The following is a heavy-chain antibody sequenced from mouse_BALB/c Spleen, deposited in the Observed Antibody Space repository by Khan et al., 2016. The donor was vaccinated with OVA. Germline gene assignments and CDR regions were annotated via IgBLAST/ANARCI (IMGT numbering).Heavy chain of an antibody. D-gene: IGHD1-1*01. J-gene: IGHJ2*01. Sequence: EVKLEESGPGLVKPSQSLSLTCPVTGYSITSDYAWNWIRQFPGNNLEWMGHISYSGNTKYNPSLKSRISITRDTSKNQFFLQLNSVTTEDTATYYCARIYGGDFDYWGQGTTLTVSS. CDR2: ISYSGNT. V-gene: IGHV3-2*02. CDR1: GYSITSDYA. CDR3: ARIYGGDFDY.